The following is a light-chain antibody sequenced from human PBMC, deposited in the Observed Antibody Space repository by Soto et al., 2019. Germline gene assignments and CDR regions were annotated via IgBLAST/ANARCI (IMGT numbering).Light chain of an antibody. Sequence: DIQMTQSPSTLTASVGDRVTITCRASQSISSWLAWYLQRPGKATKLLIYDASSLESGVPSRFSGSGSGTEFTLTISSLQPDDFATYYCQQYNSNSKYTFGQGTKLEIK. CDR1: QSISSW. CDR3: QQYNSNSKYT. V-gene: IGKV1-5*01. CDR2: DAS. J-gene: IGKJ2*01.